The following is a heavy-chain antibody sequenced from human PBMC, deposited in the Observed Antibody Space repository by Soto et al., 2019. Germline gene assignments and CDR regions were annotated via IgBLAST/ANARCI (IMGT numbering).Heavy chain of an antibody. CDR3: AREAAWGNWFFDL. J-gene: IGHJ2*01. CDR2: IGDDGTVK. Sequence: QVHLVESGGGVVQSGMSLRLSCVASGFTFNSYGIHWVRQAPGKGLEWVAVIGDDGTVKFFADSVKGRFTMSRDNPKNTVFLQMNSLKTEDTGMYYCAREAAWGNWFFDLWGRGTLVTVSS. CDR1: GFTFNSYG. V-gene: IGHV3-30*03. D-gene: IGHD7-27*01.